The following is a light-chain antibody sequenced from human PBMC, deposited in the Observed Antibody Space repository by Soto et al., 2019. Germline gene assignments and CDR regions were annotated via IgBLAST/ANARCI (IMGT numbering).Light chain of an antibody. J-gene: IGKJ1*01. CDR1: QSVSSY. CDR3: QQRSNWPLTWT. V-gene: IGKV3-11*01. Sequence: EIVLTQSPATLSLSPGERATLSCRASQSVSSYLAWYQQKPGQAPRLLIYDASNRATGIPARFSGSGSGTDFTLTNSSLEPEDFAVYYCQQRSNWPLTWTFGQGTKVEIK. CDR2: DAS.